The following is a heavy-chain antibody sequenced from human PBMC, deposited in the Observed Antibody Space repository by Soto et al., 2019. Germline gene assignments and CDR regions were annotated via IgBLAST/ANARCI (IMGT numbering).Heavy chain of an antibody. V-gene: IGHV4-39*01. CDR2: IYYSGST. CDR3: ARRQSSPWFDP. D-gene: IGHD2-15*01. Sequence: QLQLQESGPGLVKPSETLSLTCTVSGGSISSSSYYWGWIRQPPGKGPEWIGNIYYSGSTYYNPSLKSRVTISVDTSKNQFSLKLSSVPAADTAVYYCARRQSSPWFDPWGQGTLVTVSS. CDR1: GGSISSSSYY. J-gene: IGHJ5*02.